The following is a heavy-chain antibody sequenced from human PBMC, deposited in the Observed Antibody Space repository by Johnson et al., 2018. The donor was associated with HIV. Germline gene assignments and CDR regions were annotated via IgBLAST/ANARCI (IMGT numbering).Heavy chain of an antibody. D-gene: IGHD3-10*02. Sequence: QVQLVESGGGLVQPGGSLRLSCAASGFTFRSYGMHWVRQAPGKGLEWVAFIRHDGNNKYYADSLKGRFSISRDDSKSTLYLQMNSLRAEATAVSYCAREASTTFWGWDAFDIWGQGTMVTISS. J-gene: IGHJ3*02. CDR1: GFTFRSYG. V-gene: IGHV3-30*02. CDR2: IRHDGNNK. CDR3: AREASTTFWGWDAFDI.